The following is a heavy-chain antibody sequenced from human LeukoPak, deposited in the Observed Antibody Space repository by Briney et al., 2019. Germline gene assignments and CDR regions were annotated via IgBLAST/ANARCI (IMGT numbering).Heavy chain of an antibody. D-gene: IGHD6-13*01. J-gene: IGHJ4*02. CDR3: ARGYSSSWEFDY. V-gene: IGHV1-69*04. Sequence: GASVKVSCKASGGTFSSYAISWVRQAPGQGLEWMGRITPILGIANYAQKFQGRVTITADKSTSTAYMELSSLRSEDTAVYYCARGYSSSWEFDYWGQGTLVTVSS. CDR2: ITPILGIA. CDR1: GGTFSSYA.